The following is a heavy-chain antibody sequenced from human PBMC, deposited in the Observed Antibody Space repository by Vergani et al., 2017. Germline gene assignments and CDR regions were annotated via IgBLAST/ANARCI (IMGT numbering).Heavy chain of an antibody. Sequence: EVQLVESGGGLVQPGGSLRLSCAASGFTFDDYAMHWVRQAPGKGLEWVSGISWNSGSIGYADSVKGRFTISRDNAKNSLYLQMNSLGAEDTALYYCAKDIAPDYGGNSDPPIWGQGTMVTVSS. D-gene: IGHD4-23*01. CDR1: GFTFDDYA. CDR3: AKDIAPDYGGNSDPPI. CDR2: ISWNSGSI. J-gene: IGHJ3*02. V-gene: IGHV3-9*01.